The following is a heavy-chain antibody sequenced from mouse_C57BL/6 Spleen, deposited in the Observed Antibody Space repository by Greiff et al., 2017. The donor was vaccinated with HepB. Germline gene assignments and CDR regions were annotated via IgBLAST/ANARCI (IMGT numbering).Heavy chain of an antibody. CDR3: AAAITTAWFAY. CDR2: IDPSDSET. D-gene: IGHD2-4*01. J-gene: IGHJ3*01. Sequence: VQLQQPGAELVRPGSSVKLSCKASGYTFTSYWMHWVKQRPIQGLEWIGNIDPSDSETHYNQKFKDKATLTVDKSSSTSYMQLSSLTSEDSAVYYCAAAITTAWFAYWGQGTLVTVSA. CDR1: GYTFTSYW. V-gene: IGHV1-52*01.